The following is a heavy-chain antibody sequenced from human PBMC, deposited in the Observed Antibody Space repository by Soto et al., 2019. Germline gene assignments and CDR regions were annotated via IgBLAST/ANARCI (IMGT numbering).Heavy chain of an antibody. Sequence: ESGGGVVQPGRSLRLSCAASGFTFSSYGMHWVRQAPGKGLEWVAVIWYDGSNKYYADSVKGRFTISRDNSKNTLYLQMNSLRAVDTAVYYCTTHMRADLSNFPTEFVYYWGQGTLVTVSS. CDR3: TTHMRADLSNFPTEFVYY. J-gene: IGHJ4*02. CDR2: IWYDGSNK. V-gene: IGHV3-33*01. D-gene: IGHD2-21*01. CDR1: GFTFSSYG.